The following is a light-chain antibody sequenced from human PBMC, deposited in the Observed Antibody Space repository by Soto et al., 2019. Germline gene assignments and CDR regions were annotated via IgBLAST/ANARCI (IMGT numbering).Light chain of an antibody. V-gene: IGKV3-15*01. CDR1: QSVSSD. CDR3: QQYNNWPRT. Sequence: EIVMTQSPATLPVSPGERATLSCRASQSVSSDLAWYQQRPGQAPRLLIFTASTRATGIPARFSGSGSGTEFTLTISGLQSEDFAVYYCQQYNNWPRTFGQGTKVDI. J-gene: IGKJ1*01. CDR2: TAS.